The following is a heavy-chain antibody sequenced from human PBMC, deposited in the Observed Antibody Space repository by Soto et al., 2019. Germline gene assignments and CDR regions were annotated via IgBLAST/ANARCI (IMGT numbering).Heavy chain of an antibody. D-gene: IGHD4-17*01. CDR3: AKDRYGDYGGIDY. J-gene: IGHJ4*02. V-gene: IGHV3-23*01. CDR1: GFTFSTYA. CDR2: ITGSGGRT. Sequence: EVQLLESGGGLVQPGGSLRLSCAASGFTFSTYAMIWVRQAPGKGLEWVSVITGSGGRTYYADSVKGRFTISRDTSKKTLFLQIASLRAEDTAVYYCAKDRYGDYGGIDYWGQGTMVTVSS.